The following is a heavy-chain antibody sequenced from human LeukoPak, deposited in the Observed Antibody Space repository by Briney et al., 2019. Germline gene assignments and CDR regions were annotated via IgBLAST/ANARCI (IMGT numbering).Heavy chain of an antibody. V-gene: IGHV3-15*01. J-gene: IGHJ3*02. Sequence: GGSLRLSCAASIFTVSNTCMTWVRQAPGKGLEWVGRIKTKTEGETTDFAAPVKGRFTISRDDSKTTLYLHMNSLKTEDTAVYFCTKLWLGGFDIWGQGTMVTVSS. CDR2: IKTKTEGETT. CDR3: TKLWLGGFDI. D-gene: IGHD3-10*01. CDR1: IFTVSNTC.